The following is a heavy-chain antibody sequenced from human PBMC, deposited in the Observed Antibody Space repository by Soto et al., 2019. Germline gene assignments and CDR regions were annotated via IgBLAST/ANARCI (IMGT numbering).Heavy chain of an antibody. D-gene: IGHD2-2*01. Sequence: SETLSLTCTVSGASISSGDYSWSWIRQYPGQGLEWIGDIYYTGTTNYIPSLKSRLTISVDTSKNQFSLKLTSVTAADTAWYYCAQKGYCSNSRCFVGNNWCDPRGQGTRVTVSS. J-gene: IGHJ5*02. CDR1: GASISSGDYS. CDR2: IYYTGTT. V-gene: IGHV4-31*03. CDR3: AQKGYCSNSRCFVGNNWCDP.